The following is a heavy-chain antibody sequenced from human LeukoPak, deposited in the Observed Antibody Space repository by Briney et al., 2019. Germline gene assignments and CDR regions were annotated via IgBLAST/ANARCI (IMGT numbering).Heavy chain of an antibody. Sequence: GGSLRLSCAASGFTFSSYSMNWVRQAPGKGLEWVSYISSSSSTIYYADSVKGRLTISRDNAKNSLCLQMNSLRAEDTAVYYCARDGPYYDFWSGYYSLDYWGQGTLVTVSS. J-gene: IGHJ4*02. CDR3: ARDGPYYDFWSGYYSLDY. CDR2: ISSSSSTI. D-gene: IGHD3-3*01. V-gene: IGHV3-48*01. CDR1: GFTFSSYS.